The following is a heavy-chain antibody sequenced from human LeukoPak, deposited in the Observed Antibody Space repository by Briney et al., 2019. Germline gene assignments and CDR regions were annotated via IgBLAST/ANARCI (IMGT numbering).Heavy chain of an antibody. CDR1: GFTFSSYA. D-gene: IGHD3-3*01. V-gene: IGHV3-23*01. Sequence: GGSLRLSCAASGFTFSSYAMSWVRQAPGKGLEWVSAISGSGGSTYYADSVKGRFTISRDNSKNTLYLQMNSLRAEDTAVYYCAKGTYVPLFWSGYYLDYWGLGTLVTVSS. CDR2: ISGSGGST. J-gene: IGHJ4*02. CDR3: AKGTYVPLFWSGYYLDY.